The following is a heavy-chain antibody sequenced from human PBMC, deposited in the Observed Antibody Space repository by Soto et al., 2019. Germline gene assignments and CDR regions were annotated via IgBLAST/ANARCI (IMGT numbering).Heavy chain of an antibody. CDR3: ARDEYGDYVAYFDY. Sequence: ASVKASCKASGYTFTSYGISWVRQAPGQGLEWMGWISAYNGNTNYAQKLQGRVTMTTDTSTSTAYMELRSLRSDDTAVYYCARDEYGDYVAYFDYWGQGTLVTVSS. CDR1: GYTFTSYG. D-gene: IGHD4-17*01. CDR2: ISAYNGNT. J-gene: IGHJ4*02. V-gene: IGHV1-18*01.